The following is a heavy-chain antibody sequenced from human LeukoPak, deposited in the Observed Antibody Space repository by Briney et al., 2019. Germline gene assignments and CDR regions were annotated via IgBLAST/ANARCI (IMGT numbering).Heavy chain of an antibody. V-gene: IGHV5-51*07. CDR1: GYNFSRFW. CDR3: ARMTFGLYFFDY. D-gene: IGHD3-3*01. CDR2: IYPDNSET. Sequence: GESLKISCRTSGYNFSRFWIGWVHLMPGKGLEWMGIIYPDNSETKYSPSFQGQVTISADKSISTAYLQWSSLKASDSAMYYCARMTFGLYFFDYWAQGSLVAVSS. J-gene: IGHJ4*02.